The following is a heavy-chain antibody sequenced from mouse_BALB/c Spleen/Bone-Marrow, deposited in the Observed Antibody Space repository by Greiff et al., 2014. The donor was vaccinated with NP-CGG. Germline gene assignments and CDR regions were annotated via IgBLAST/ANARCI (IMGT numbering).Heavy chain of an antibody. Sequence: EVKLVESGGGLVQPGGSRKLSCAASGFTFSSFGMHWVRQAPEKGLEWVAYIGSGSSTIYYADTVKGRFTISRDNPKNILFLQMTSLRSEDTAMYYCARSRFPDYGSSPFDYWGQGTTLTVSS. V-gene: IGHV5-17*02. CDR3: ARSRFPDYGSSPFDY. D-gene: IGHD1-1*01. CDR1: GFTFSSFG. CDR2: IGSGSSTI. J-gene: IGHJ2*01.